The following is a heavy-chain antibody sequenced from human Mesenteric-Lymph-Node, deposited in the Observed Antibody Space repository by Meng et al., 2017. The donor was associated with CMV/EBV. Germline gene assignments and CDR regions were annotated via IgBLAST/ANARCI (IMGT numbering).Heavy chain of an antibody. Sequence: GGSLRLSCVGSGFIISTYAMSWVRQAPGKGLEWVSSISGSGSTKYYADSVRGRFTISRDNSRNTLYLQMNSLRAEDTALYYCGKGHSITFSLYYGMDVWGQGTTVTVSS. CDR2: ISGSGSTK. V-gene: IGHV3-23*01. CDR1: GFIISTYA. J-gene: IGHJ6*02. D-gene: IGHD1-14*01. CDR3: GKGHSITFSLYYGMDV.